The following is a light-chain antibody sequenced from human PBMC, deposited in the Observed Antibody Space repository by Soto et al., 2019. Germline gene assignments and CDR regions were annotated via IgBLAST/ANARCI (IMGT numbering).Light chain of an antibody. CDR1: QGISSW. Sequence: DIQMTQSPSTLSASVGASVNITCRASQGISSWLAWYQQKPGKAPTLLIYKASSLEGGVPSRFSGSGSGTDFTLTISSLQPDDFATYYCQQYNSYPLTFGGGTKVEIK. CDR3: QQYNSYPLT. J-gene: IGKJ4*01. V-gene: IGKV1-5*03. CDR2: KAS.